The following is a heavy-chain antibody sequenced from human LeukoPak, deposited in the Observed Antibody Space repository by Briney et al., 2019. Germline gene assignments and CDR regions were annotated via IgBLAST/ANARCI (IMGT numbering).Heavy chain of an antibody. CDR2: ISSSSSTI. CDR1: GVTFSSDS. V-gene: IGHV3-48*01. CDR3: ARLSYPGDY. J-gene: IGHJ4*02. Sequence: GGSLRLSCAASGVTFSSDSMNWVRQAPGKGLEWVSYISSSSSTIHYADSVKGRLTISRGNAKNSLYLQMNSLRAEDTAVYYCARLSYPGDYWGQGTLVTVSS. D-gene: IGHD2-2*01.